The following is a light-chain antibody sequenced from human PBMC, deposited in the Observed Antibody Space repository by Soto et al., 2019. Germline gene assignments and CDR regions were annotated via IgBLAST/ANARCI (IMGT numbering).Light chain of an antibody. CDR2: AAS. J-gene: IGKJ4*01. Sequence: DIQMTQSPSSLSSSVGDRVIITCRPSQSIRTYFNWYQQKPGEAPKLLIYAASSLISGVISGCFGSGSATDFTLTIDSLQPEDFATYYCQQSYTTPLTFGRGTKVEI. CDR1: QSIRTY. CDR3: QQSYTTPLT. V-gene: IGKV1-39*01.